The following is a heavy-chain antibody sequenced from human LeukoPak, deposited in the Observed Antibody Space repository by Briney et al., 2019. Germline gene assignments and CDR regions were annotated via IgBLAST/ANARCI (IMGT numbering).Heavy chain of an antibody. V-gene: IGHV3-74*01. Sequence: GGSRRLSCAASGFTLSSSWMHWVRQVPGEGLVWVARMNEDGRRTDVAGSVRGRFTISRDIAKNTLFLQMNSLRVEDTAVYHCVRDFGGEDDFWGQGTLVAVSS. CDR3: VRDFGGEDDF. J-gene: IGHJ4*02. CDR1: GFTLSSSW. D-gene: IGHD2-15*01. CDR2: MNEDGRRT.